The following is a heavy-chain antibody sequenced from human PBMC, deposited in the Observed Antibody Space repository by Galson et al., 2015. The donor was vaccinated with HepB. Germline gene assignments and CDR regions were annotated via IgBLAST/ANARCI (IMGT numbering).Heavy chain of an antibody. Sequence: ETLSLTCTVSGGSISSSSYYWGWIRQPPGKGLEWIGSIYYSGSTYYNPSLKSRVTISVDTSKNQFSLKLSSVTAADTAVYYCARGPITIFGVVIGDNWFDPWGQGTLVTVSS. V-gene: IGHV4-39*07. D-gene: IGHD3-3*01. CDR1: GGSISSSSYY. J-gene: IGHJ5*02. CDR3: ARGPITIFGVVIGDNWFDP. CDR2: IYYSGST.